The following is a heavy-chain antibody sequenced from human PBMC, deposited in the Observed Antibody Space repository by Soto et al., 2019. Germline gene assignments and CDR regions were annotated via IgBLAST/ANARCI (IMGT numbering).Heavy chain of an antibody. CDR1: GFTFSNYA. J-gene: IGHJ6*03. V-gene: IGHV3-23*01. D-gene: IGHD2-2*01. CDR3: ALRYCSRTTCPPLNSYFCMDV. Sequence: EMQLLESGGGLVQPGGSLRLSCAASGFTFSNYAMTWVRQAPGKGLEWVSGISGSGGTTFYAGSVKGRFPISRDNSKNTLYLQMNSLRAEDTAVYYCALRYCSRTTCPPLNSYFCMDVWGKGTTVTVCS. CDR2: ISGSGGTT.